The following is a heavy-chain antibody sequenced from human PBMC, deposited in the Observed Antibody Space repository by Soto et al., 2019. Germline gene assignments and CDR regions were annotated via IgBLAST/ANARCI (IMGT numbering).Heavy chain of an antibody. Sequence: GGSLRLSCAASGFTFSSYAMSWVRQAPGKGLEWVSGIGDSGGITDYADSVKGRFTISRDNSKNTLFLRMNSLRAEDTAVYFCAKYRHVETSPMTAYAIDYWGQGTLVTVSS. CDR2: IGDSGGIT. D-gene: IGHD5-18*01. CDR3: AKYRHVETSPMTAYAIDY. J-gene: IGHJ4*02. CDR1: GFTFSSYA. V-gene: IGHV3-23*01.